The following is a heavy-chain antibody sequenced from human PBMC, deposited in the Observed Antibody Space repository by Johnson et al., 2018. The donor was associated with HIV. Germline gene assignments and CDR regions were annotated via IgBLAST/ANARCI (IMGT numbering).Heavy chain of an antibody. CDR3: GRDINYSNYVTDAFDI. CDR1: GFTFDDYG. D-gene: IGHD4-11*01. Sequence: VQLVESGGGVVRPGGSLRLSCAASGFTFDDYGMTWVRQAPGKGLEWVSGINWNGGSIGYAASVKGRFTISRDNAKNSLYLQMNSLRTEDTAVYYCGRDINYSNYVTDAFDIWGQGTVVTVSS. J-gene: IGHJ3*02. CDR2: INWNGGSI. V-gene: IGHV3-20*04.